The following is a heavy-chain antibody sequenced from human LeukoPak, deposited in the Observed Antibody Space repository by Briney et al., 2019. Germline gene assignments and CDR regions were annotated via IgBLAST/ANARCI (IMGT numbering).Heavy chain of an antibody. V-gene: IGHV3-21*01. CDR2: ISSSSYI. CDR1: GFTFSSYS. J-gene: IGHJ4*02. Sequence: PGGSLRLSCAASGFTFSSYSMNWVRQAPGKGLEWVSSISSSSYIYYADSVKGRFTISRDNAKNSLYLQMNSLRAEDTAVYYCARAVQTAYYYDSSGDWGQGTLVTVSS. D-gene: IGHD3-22*01. CDR3: ARAVQTAYYYDSSGD.